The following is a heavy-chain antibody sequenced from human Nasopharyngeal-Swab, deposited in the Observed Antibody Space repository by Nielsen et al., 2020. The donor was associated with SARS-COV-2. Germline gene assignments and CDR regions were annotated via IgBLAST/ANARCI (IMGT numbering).Heavy chain of an antibody. CDR1: GFTFNNYN. Sequence: GESLKISCAASGFTFNNYNFNWVRQAPGTGLEWVSSISSSSSYIYYADSVKGRFTISRDNAKNSLYLQMNSLRAEDTAVYYCARDGLDYDFWSAYFMDVWGQGTTVIVSS. D-gene: IGHD3-3*01. CDR2: ISSSSSYI. J-gene: IGHJ6*02. CDR3: ARDGLDYDFWSAYFMDV. V-gene: IGHV3-21*01.